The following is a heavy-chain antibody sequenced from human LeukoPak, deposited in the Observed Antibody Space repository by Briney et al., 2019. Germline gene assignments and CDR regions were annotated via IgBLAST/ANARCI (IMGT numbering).Heavy chain of an antibody. CDR2: INHSGST. V-gene: IGHV4-34*01. J-gene: IGHJ6*02. D-gene: IGHD3-10*01. CDR1: GGSFSGYY. CDR3: ARGLSYGSGSYYPYYYYYGMDV. Sequence: SETLSLTCAVYGGSFSGYYWSWIRQPPGKGLEWIGEINHSGSTNYNPSLKSRVTISVDTSKNQFSLKLSSVTAADTAVYYCARGLSYGSGSYYPYYYYYGMDVWGQGTTVTVSS.